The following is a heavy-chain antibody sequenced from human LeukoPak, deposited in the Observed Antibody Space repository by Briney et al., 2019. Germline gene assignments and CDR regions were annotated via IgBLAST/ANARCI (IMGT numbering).Heavy chain of an antibody. D-gene: IGHD4-11*01. Sequence: PGGSLRLSCAASGFTFSSYSMNWVRQAPGKGLEWVSYITSSSTTIYYADSVKGRFTISRDNSKNTLYLQMNSLRAEDTAVYYCAREDSNYVWYFDYWGQGTLVTVSS. CDR3: AREDSNYVWYFDY. CDR2: ITSSSTTI. CDR1: GFTFSSYS. J-gene: IGHJ4*02. V-gene: IGHV3-48*01.